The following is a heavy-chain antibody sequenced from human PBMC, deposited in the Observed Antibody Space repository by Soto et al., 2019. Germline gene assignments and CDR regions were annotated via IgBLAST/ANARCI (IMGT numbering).Heavy chain of an antibody. CDR2: IYYSGST. V-gene: IGHV4-39*01. D-gene: IGHD2-2*03. CDR3: ARPWIDPGGWFDP. Sequence: QLQLQESGPGLVKPSETLSLTCTVSGGSISSSSSSWGWIRQPPGKGLEWIGSIYYSGSTYYNPSLKSRVTISVDPSKNQFSLKLSSVTAADTAVYYCARPWIDPGGWFDPWGQGTLVTVSS. CDR1: GGSISSSSSS. J-gene: IGHJ5*02.